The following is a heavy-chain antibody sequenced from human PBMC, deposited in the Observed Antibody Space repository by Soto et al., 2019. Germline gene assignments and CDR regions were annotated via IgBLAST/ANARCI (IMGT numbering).Heavy chain of an antibody. J-gene: IGHJ4*02. CDR3: ARGMLWADY. D-gene: IGHD2-2*01. CDR1: GGSFSGYY. CDR2: INHSGST. V-gene: IGHV4-34*01. Sequence: SETLSLTCAVYGGSFSGYYWSWIRQPPGKGLEWIGEINHSGSTNYNPSLKSRVTISVDTSKNQFPLKLSSVTAADTAVYYCARGMLWADYWGQGTLVTVSS.